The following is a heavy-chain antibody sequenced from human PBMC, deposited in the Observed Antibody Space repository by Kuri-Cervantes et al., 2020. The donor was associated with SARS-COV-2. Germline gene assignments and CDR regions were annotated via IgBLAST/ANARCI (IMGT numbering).Heavy chain of an antibody. CDR3: ARGDIHLGYCSSTSCAYYFDY. CDR1: GYTFTGYY. Sequence: ASVKVSCKPSGYTFTGYYMHWVRQAPGQGLEWMGIINPSGGSTSYAQKFQGRVTMTRDTSTSTVYMELSSLRSEDTAVYYCARGDIHLGYCSSTSCAYYFDYWGQGTLVTVSS. J-gene: IGHJ4*02. D-gene: IGHD2-2*01. CDR2: INPSGGST. V-gene: IGHV1-46*01.